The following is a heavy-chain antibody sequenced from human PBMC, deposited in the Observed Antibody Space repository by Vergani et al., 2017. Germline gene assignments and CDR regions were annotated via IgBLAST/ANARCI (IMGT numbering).Heavy chain of an antibody. J-gene: IGHJ4*02. CDR3: ARGSCLGGSCYKPLFDY. D-gene: IGHD2-15*01. V-gene: IGHV4-61*02. CDR2: IHTSGSP. Sequence: QVQLQESGPGLVKPSQTLSLTCTVSGGSINSHHYYWSWIRQPAGKGLEWIGRIHTSGSPNYNPSLKCRVTMSEDTSKNQFSLNLTSETAADTAVYFCARGSCLGGSCYKPLFDYWGQGILVTVSS. CDR1: GGSINSHHYY.